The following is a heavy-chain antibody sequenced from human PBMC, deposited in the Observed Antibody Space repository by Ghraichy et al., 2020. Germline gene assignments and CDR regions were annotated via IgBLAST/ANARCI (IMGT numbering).Heavy chain of an antibody. CDR1: GGSISSYSDY. D-gene: IGHD1-14*01. J-gene: IGHJ5*02. V-gene: IGHV4-39*01. CDR2: IYNSVST. CDR3: ARNKTGNLSGWFDP. Sequence: SETLSLTCTVSGGSISSYSDYWGWLRQPPGKGPEWIGSIYNSVSTHYNPSLKSRVTISIDTSKDQFSLRLTSVTAADTAIYYCARNKTGNLSGWFDPWGHGSLVIVSS.